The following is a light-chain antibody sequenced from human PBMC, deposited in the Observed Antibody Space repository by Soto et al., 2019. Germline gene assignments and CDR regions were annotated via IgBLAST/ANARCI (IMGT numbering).Light chain of an antibody. Sequence: EISMTQSRTPLSVCPGVSPTLPCRAGQSFRSNLAWYQQKPGQAPRLLIYGASTRATGIPARFSGSGSGTEFTLSISSLQSEDFAVYYCQQYYNWSRTFGQGTKVDI. CDR3: QQYYNWSRT. CDR1: QSFRSN. J-gene: IGKJ1*01. CDR2: GAS. V-gene: IGKV3-15*01.